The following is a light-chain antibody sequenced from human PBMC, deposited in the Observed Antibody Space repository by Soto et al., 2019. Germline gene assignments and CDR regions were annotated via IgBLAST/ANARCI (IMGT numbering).Light chain of an antibody. CDR3: QQYDNLPYT. CDR1: QDISNY. CDR2: DAS. Sequence: DIPMTQSPSSLSASVGDRVTITCQASQDISNYLNWYQQKPGKAPKLLIYDASNLETGVPSRFSGSGSRTDFTFTSSRLQPEDSATYYCQQYDNLPYTFGQGTKLEIK. J-gene: IGKJ2*01. V-gene: IGKV1-33*01.